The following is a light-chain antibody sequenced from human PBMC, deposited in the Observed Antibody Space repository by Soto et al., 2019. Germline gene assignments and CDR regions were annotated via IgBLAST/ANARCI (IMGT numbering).Light chain of an antibody. CDR2: RAS. CDR3: QQSYSHLIT. CDR1: QTIRVS. V-gene: IGKV1-39*01. Sequence: DLQMTQSPSSLSDSVGDSVNITCRASQTIRVSLNWYQQNPGKAPKLLIFRASTLENGVPPRFSGGGSGTHFTLSINGLQPEDFATYYCQQSYSHLITFGQGTRLEIK. J-gene: IGKJ5*01.